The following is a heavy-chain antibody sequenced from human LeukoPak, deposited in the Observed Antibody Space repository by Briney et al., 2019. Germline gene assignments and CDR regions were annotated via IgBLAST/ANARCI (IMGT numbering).Heavy chain of an antibody. D-gene: IGHD3-10*01. Sequence: GGSLRLSCAASGFTFSNYWVDWVRQAPGKGLVWVSRMNTDGSSTNYADSVKGRFTISRDNAKNTLFLQMSSLRAEDTAVYYCAKGLNGYGSGSYSHLDAFDIWGQGTMVTVSS. CDR3: AKGLNGYGSGSYSHLDAFDI. CDR1: GFTFSNYW. V-gene: IGHV3-74*01. CDR2: MNTDGSST. J-gene: IGHJ3*02.